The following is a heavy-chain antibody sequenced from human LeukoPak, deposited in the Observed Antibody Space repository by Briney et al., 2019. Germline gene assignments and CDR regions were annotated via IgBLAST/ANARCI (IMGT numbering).Heavy chain of an antibody. D-gene: IGHD4-23*01. CDR1: GGSISSYY. CDR2: IYYSGST. CDR3: ARGGGKKAARY. Sequence: SETLSLTCTVSGGSISSYYWSWIRQPPGKGLEWIGYIYYSGSTNYNPSLKSRVTISVDTSKNQFSLKLSSVTAADTAVYYCARGGGKKAARYWGQGTLVTVSS. V-gene: IGHV4-59*12. J-gene: IGHJ4*02.